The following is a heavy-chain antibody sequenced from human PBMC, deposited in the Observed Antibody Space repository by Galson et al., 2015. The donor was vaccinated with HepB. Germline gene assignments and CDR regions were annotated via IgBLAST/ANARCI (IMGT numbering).Heavy chain of an antibody. CDR2: ISSSGSTR. Sequence: SLRLSCAASGFTFSDYYMSWIRQAPGKGLEWVSHISSSGSTRYYADSVKGRFTISRDNAKNSLYLQMNSLRAEDTALYYCARVDITVVQGSYHFDYWGQGTLVTVSS. CDR1: GFTFSDYY. D-gene: IGHD3-10*01. J-gene: IGHJ4*02. V-gene: IGHV3-11*01. CDR3: ARVDITVVQGSYHFDY.